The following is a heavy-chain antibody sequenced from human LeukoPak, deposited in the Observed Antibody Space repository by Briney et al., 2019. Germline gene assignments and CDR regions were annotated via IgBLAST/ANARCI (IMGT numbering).Heavy chain of an antibody. D-gene: IGHD4-17*01. V-gene: IGHV3-7*01. Sequence: GGSLRLSCAASGFTFSNYWVSWFRQAPGQGLEWVASIKQDGSERNYVDSVKGRFSISRDNAKNSLFLQLSSLRVEDTAVYYCANSQGYGDYVDAFDIWGQGTMVTVSS. CDR1: GFTFSNYW. CDR3: ANSQGYGDYVDAFDI. J-gene: IGHJ3*02. CDR2: IKQDGSER.